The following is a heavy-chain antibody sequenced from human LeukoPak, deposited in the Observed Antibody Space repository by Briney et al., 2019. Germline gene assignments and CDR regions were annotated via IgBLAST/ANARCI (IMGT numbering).Heavy chain of an antibody. J-gene: IGHJ4*02. CDR2: VYGDYNP. V-gene: IGHV3-53*01. CDR3: ARGIVGVIPIDY. D-gene: IGHD1-26*01. Sequence: GGSLRLSCAASGFTVSSNYMAWVRQAPGKGLEWVSFVYGDYNPYYADSVKGRFTISRDNSANTLYLQMNSLRVEDTAVYYCARGIVGVIPIDYWGQGTLVTVSS. CDR1: GFTVSSNY.